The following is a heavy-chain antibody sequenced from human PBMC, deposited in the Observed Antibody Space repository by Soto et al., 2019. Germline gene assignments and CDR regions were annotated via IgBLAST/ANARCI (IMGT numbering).Heavy chain of an antibody. CDR3: GRRWG. Sequence: ESGGGLVQPGGSLRLSCAASEFTVSNNYMSWVRQAPGKGLEWVSLIYSDGSTDYADSVKGRFTISRDNSKNTLYLQMNSLRVEDTAMYYCGRRWGWGQGTLVTVSS. CDR2: IYSDGST. J-gene: IGHJ3*01. V-gene: IGHV3-66*01. CDR1: EFTVSNNY. D-gene: IGHD1-26*01.